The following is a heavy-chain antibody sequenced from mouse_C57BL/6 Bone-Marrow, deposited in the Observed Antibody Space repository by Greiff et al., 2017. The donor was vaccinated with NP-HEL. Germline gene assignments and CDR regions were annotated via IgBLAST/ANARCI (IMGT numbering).Heavy chain of an antibody. CDR2: IRNKANNHAT. D-gene: IGHD2-4*01. J-gene: IGHJ3*01. CDR1: GFTFSDAW. CDR3: TSLSTMITTVGAY. Sequence: EVKLVESGGGLVQPGGSMKLSCAASGFTFSDAWMDWVRQSPEKGLEWVAEIRNKANNHATYYAESVKGRFTISRDDSKSSVYLQMNSLRAEDTVIYYCTSLSTMITTVGAYWGQGTLVTVSA. V-gene: IGHV6-6*01.